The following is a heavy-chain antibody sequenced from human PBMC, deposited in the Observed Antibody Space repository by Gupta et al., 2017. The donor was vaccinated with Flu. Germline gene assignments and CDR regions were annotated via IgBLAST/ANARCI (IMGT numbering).Heavy chain of an antibody. CDR1: GGSSSGGTYY. D-gene: IGHD3-3*01. J-gene: IGHJ3*01. CDR3: ARAAEYDSNRHGLDV. Sequence: QVQLQESGPGLVQPSQTLSLTCSVSGGSSSGGTYYWNWIRQPAGQGLEWIGKIYPHSGRAFYSPSLKSRVVISLDTSKSQFSLNISSVTAADTAFYYCARAAEYDSNRHGLDVWGQGTMVTVSS. CDR2: IYPHSGRA. V-gene: IGHV4-61*02.